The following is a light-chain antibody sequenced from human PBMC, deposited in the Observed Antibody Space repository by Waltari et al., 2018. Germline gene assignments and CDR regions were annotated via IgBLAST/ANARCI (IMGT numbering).Light chain of an antibody. J-gene: IGLJ3*02. V-gene: IGLV1-40*01. CDR1: DSNIGPTYE. CDR2: GTT. Sequence: QSVLTQPPSVSGAPGQRVTISCTGSDSNIGPTYEIHWYQQLPGAAPKLLIYGTTNRPSGVPDRFSGSKSATSASLVITGLQAEDEADYYCQSYDNSLRVVMFGGGTKLTVL. CDR3: QSYDNSLRVVM.